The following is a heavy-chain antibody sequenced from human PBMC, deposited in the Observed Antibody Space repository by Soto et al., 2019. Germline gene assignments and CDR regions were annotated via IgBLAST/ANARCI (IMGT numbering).Heavy chain of an antibody. V-gene: IGHV1-46*01. CDR2: INPSIGTT. CDR3: ARGLIRGDGPYYYYGLDV. CDR1: GYTFTNYF. D-gene: IGHD3-10*01. J-gene: IGHJ6*02. Sequence: GASVKVSCKASGYTFTNYFMHWVRQAPGQGLEWMGIINPSIGTTTYAQKFKGRVTMTRETSTSTVYMELSSLRSEDTAIYSCARGLIRGDGPYYYYGLDVWGQGTTVTVSS.